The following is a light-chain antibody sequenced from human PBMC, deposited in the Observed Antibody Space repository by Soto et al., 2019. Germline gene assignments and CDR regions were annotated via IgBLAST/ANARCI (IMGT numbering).Light chain of an antibody. J-gene: IGKJ3*01. CDR3: LQYGDYTFS. V-gene: IGKV3-20*01. CDR1: QSVSNNF. CDR2: EAS. Sequence: ENVLTQSPGTLSLSPGESATLSCRASQSVSNNFLSWYRQRPGQAPRLLIFEASTRSAGIPNGFSGSGSGTYFTLTISRLEPEDFAVYYCLQYGDYTFSFGPGTRVDI.